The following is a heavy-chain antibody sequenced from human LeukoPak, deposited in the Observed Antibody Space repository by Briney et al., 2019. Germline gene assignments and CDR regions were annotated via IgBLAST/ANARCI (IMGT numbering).Heavy chain of an antibody. J-gene: IGHJ3*02. CDR1: GFTFSSYS. Sequence: PGGSLRLSCAASGFTFSSYSMNWVRQAPGKGLEWVSYISSSSSTIYYADSVKGRYTISRDNAKNTLYLQMNSLRAEDTAVYYCAKAKSGHPDAFDIWGQGTMVTVSS. D-gene: IGHD1-26*01. CDR2: ISSSSSTI. V-gene: IGHV3-48*01. CDR3: AKAKSGHPDAFDI.